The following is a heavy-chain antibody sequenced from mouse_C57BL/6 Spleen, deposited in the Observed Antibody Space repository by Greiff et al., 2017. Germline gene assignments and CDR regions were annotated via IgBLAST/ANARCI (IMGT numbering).Heavy chain of an antibody. CDR3: ARETYGNYWYFDV. CDR2: IYPGDGDT. J-gene: IGHJ1*03. V-gene: IGHV1-82*01. CDR1: GYAFSSSW. D-gene: IGHD2-1*01. Sequence: VQLQESGPELVKPGASVKISCKASGYAFSSSWMNWVKQRPGKGLEWIGRIYPGDGDTNYNGKFKGKATLTADKSSSTAYMQLSSLTSEDSAVYFCARETYGNYWYFDVWGTGTTVTVSS.